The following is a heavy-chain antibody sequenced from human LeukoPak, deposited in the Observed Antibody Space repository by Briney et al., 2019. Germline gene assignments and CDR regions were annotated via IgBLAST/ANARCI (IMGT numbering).Heavy chain of an antibody. CDR2: ISAYNGNT. CDR3: ARDYSSGPEDAFDI. V-gene: IGHV1-18*01. CDR1: GYIFTSYG. J-gene: IGHJ3*02. Sequence: ASVNVSCKASGYIFTSYGISWVRQAPGQGLEWMGWISAYNGNTNYAQKLQGRVTLTTDTSTSTAYMELRSLRSDDTAVYYCARDYSSGPEDAFDIWGQGTMVTVSS. D-gene: IGHD3-22*01.